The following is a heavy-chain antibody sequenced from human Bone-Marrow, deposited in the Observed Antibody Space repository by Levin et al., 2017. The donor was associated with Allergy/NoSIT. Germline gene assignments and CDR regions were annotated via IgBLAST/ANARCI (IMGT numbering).Heavy chain of an antibody. V-gene: IGHV4-34*01. CDR2: INHSGST. D-gene: IGHD6-13*01. CDR1: GGSFSGSY. Sequence: SQTLSLTCAVYGGSFSGSYWSWIRPPPGKGLEWIGEINHSGSTNYNPSLKSRVTISVDTSKNQFSLKLSSVTAADTAVYYCARGWSSSSWYWPTKFGGWFDPWGQGTLVTVSS. J-gene: IGHJ5*02. CDR3: ARGWSSSSWYWPTKFGGWFDP.